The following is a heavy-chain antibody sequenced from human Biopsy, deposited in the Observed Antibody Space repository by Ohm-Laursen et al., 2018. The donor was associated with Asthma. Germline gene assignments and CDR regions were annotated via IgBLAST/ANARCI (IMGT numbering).Heavy chain of an antibody. D-gene: IGHD3-22*01. CDR3: ARGDSSNWSHYYFDY. V-gene: IGHV3-53*01. Sequence: GSLRLSCAASGLAVSRDYMFWVRQAPGKGLEWVSVIYSGGTSHTADSVRGRFTISRDYSKNTLYLQMHSLRAEGTAVYYCARGDSSNWSHYYFDYWGQGTLVTVSS. CDR2: IYSGGTS. CDR1: GLAVSRDY. J-gene: IGHJ4*02.